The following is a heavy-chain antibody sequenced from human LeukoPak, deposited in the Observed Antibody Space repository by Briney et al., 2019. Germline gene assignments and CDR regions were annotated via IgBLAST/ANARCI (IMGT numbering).Heavy chain of an antibody. V-gene: IGHV3-23*01. J-gene: IGHJ4*02. Sequence: TGGSLRLSCAASGFTFSSSAMSWVRQAPGKGLEWVSSISGSGGSPYYADSVKGRFTISRDNSKNTLYLQMNSLRAEDTAVYYCANTPNRGRFDYWGQGTLVTVSS. CDR3: ANTPNRGRFDY. CDR1: GFTFSSSA. CDR2: ISGSGGSP. D-gene: IGHD2/OR15-2a*01.